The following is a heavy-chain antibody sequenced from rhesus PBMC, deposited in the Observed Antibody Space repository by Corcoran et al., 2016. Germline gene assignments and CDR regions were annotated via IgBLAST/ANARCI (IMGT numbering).Heavy chain of an antibody. D-gene: IGHD1-26*01. CDR1: GGPISDSYR. CDR2: IYVNSTST. V-gene: IGHV4S10*01. Sequence: QVQLQESGPGVVKPSETLSLTCAVSGGPISDSYRWSWIRQPPGKVWECIGYIYVNSTSTNYTPALKSRGTMSKDTSKTQFSLKLSSVTAADTAVYYCERDTSNWNYLPTGVDYWGQGVLVTVSS. CDR3: ERDTSNWNYLPTGVDY. J-gene: IGHJ4*01.